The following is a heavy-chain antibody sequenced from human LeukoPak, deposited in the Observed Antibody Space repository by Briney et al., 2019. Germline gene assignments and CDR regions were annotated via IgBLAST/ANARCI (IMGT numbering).Heavy chain of an antibody. D-gene: IGHD1-1*01. CDR1: GFTFSNAW. CDR3: TTLLLPYNP. J-gene: IGHJ5*02. CDR2: IKSKTDGGTT. V-gene: IGHV3-15*01. Sequence: PGGSLRLSCAASGFTFSNAWMSWVRQAPGKGLEWVGRIKSKTDGGTTDYAAPGKGRFTISRDDTKNTLYMQMNSLTTEHPAVYYCTTLLLPYNPWGQGTLVTVSS.